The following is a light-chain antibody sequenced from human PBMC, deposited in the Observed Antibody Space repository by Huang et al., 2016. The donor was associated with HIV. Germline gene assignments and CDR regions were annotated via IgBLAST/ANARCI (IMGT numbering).Light chain of an antibody. V-gene: IGKV3-15*01. CDR2: EAS. CDR1: QGIGNS. CDR3: QQYHEWPRT. J-gene: IGKJ2*01. Sequence: ERVLTQSPGTLSVSPGERATLSCRTSQGIGNSLAWYQLRPGQAPRLLIYEASSRAFNIPARFSGGGSEIDFTLTISGLQSEDSAIYYCQQYHEWPRTFGQGTKVEIK.